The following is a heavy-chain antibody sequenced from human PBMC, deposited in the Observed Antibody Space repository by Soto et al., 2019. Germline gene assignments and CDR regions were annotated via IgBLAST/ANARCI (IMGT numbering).Heavy chain of an antibody. Sequence: GESLKISCKGSGYSFTSYWIGWVRQMPGKGLEWMGIIYPGDSDPRYSPSFQGQVTIPAVKSNITAYLQWSSLKASDTAMYYCARQGKGVVTAIHNWFDPWGQGTLVTVSS. D-gene: IGHD2-21*02. J-gene: IGHJ5*02. V-gene: IGHV5-51*01. CDR1: GYSFTSYW. CDR3: ARQGKGVVTAIHNWFDP. CDR2: IYPGDSDP.